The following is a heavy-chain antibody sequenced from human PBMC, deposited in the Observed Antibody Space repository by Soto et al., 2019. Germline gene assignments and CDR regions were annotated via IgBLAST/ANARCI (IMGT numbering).Heavy chain of an antibody. Sequence: GGALRLSCADSGFTFCSYAINWGRPAPGKGLEWVSSISGSGISTYYADSVKGRFTISRDNSKNTLYLQMNSLRAEDAAVYYCAKSAGSNAYYPNDYWGQGTLVTVSS. D-gene: IGHD3-16*01. CDR3: AKSAGSNAYYPNDY. CDR1: GFTFCSYA. J-gene: IGHJ4*02. CDR2: ISGSGIST. V-gene: IGHV3-23*01.